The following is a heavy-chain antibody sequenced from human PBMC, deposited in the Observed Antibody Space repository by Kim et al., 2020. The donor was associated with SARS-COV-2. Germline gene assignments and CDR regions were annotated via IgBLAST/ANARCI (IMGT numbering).Heavy chain of an antibody. CDR3: AREDAHYNGMDV. CDR2: MNPNSGAT. J-gene: IGHJ6*02. CDR1: GDTFTGYY. V-gene: IGHV1-2*06. Sequence: ASVKVSCKASGDTFTGYYLHWVRQAPGQGLEWMGRMNPNSGATKYAQKFQGRVTMTRDTSISTAYMEVSRLRSDYTAVFYCAREDAHYNGMDVWGQGTTVTVSS.